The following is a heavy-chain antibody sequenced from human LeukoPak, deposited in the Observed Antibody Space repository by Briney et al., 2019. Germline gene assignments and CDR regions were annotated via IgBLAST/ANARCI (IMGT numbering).Heavy chain of an antibody. CDR2: INPNSGGT. CDR3: AREIIAAAGYYYYGMDV. V-gene: IGHV1-2*02. J-gene: IGHJ6*02. CDR1: GYTFTGYY. D-gene: IGHD6-13*01. Sequence: ASVKVSCKASGYTFTGYYMHWVRQAPGQGLEWMGWINPNSGGTNYAQKFQGRDTMTRDTSISTAYMELSRLRSDDTAVYYCAREIIAAAGYYYYGMDVWGQGTTVTVSS.